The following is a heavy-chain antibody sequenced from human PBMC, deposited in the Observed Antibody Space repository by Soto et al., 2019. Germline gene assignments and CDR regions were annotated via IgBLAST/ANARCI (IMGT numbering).Heavy chain of an antibody. D-gene: IGHD2-8*01. CDR3: AGAGGVYAHQDY. CDR1: GFTFSSYG. J-gene: IGHJ4*02. Sequence: QVQLVESGGGVVQPGRSLRLSCAASGFTFSSYGMHWVRQAPGKGLEWVAVISYDGSNKYYADSVKGRFTISRDNSKNTHYRQMNALRGEDRGVDYCAGAGGVYAHQDYWGQGTLVTVSS. V-gene: IGHV3-30*03. CDR2: ISYDGSNK.